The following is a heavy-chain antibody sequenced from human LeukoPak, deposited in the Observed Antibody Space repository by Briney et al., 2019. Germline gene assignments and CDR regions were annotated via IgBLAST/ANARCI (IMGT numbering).Heavy chain of an antibody. CDR2: SIHSGTT. CDR1: GGSFNGYY. V-gene: IGHV4-34*12. CDR3: ARDQTGDFDY. D-gene: IGHD7-27*01. J-gene: IGHJ4*02. Sequence: SETLSLTCAVYGGSFNGYYWSWIRQLPGKGLEWIGESIHSGTTNYNPSLKSRVTISVDTSKNQFSLKLTSVTAADTAVYYCARDQTGDFDYWGQGTLVTVSS.